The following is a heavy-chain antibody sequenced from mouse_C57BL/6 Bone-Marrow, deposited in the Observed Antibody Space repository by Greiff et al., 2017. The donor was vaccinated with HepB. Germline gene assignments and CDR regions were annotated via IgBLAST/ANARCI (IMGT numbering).Heavy chain of an antibody. CDR2: IDPSDSYT. Sequence: QVQLQQPGAELVMPGASVKLSCKASGYTFTSYWMHWVKQRPGQGLEWIGEIDPSDSYTNYNQKFKGKSTLTVDKSSSTAYMQLSCLTSEDSAVYYCASPIYYYGSSYVRYFDVWGTGTTVTVSS. D-gene: IGHD1-1*01. V-gene: IGHV1-69*01. CDR3: ASPIYYYGSSYVRYFDV. CDR1: GYTFTSYW. J-gene: IGHJ1*03.